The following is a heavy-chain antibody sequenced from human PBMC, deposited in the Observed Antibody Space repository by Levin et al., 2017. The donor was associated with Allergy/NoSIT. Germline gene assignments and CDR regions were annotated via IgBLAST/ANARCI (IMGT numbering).Heavy chain of an antibody. J-gene: IGHJ6*02. CDR3: AKEQWLGGDYYYGMDV. D-gene: IGHD6-19*01. V-gene: IGHV3-23*01. CDR2: ISGSGGST. Sequence: GGSLRLSCAASGFTFSTYAMTWVRQAPGKGLEWVSAISGSGGSTYYADSVKGRFTISRDNSKNTLYLQMNSLRAEDTAVYYCAKEQWLGGDYYYGMDVWGQGTTVTVSS. CDR1: GFTFSTYA.